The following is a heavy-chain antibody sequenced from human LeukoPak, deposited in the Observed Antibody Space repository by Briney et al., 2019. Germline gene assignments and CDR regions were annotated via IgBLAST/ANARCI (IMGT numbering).Heavy chain of an antibody. CDR2: IYYSGST. Sequence: SETLSLTCTVSGGSISSGDYYWSWIRQPPGKGLEWIGYIYYSGSTYYNPSLKSRVTISVDTSKNQFSLKLSSVTAADTAVYYCARYYYDSTGGYYYYGMDVWGQGTTVTASS. CDR3: ARYYYDSTGGYYYYGMDV. D-gene: IGHD3-22*01. V-gene: IGHV4-30-4*01. CDR1: GGSISSGDYY. J-gene: IGHJ6*02.